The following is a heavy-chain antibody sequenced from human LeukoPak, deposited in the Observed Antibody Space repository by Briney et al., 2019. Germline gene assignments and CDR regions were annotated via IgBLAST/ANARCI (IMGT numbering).Heavy chain of an antibody. J-gene: IGHJ3*02. CDR2: MNPNSGNT. D-gene: IGHD2-2*01. CDR1: GYTFTSYD. Sequence: GAPVKVSCKASGYTFTSYDINWVRQATGQGLEWMGWMNPNSGNTGYAQKFQGRVTITRNTSISTAYMELSSLRSEDTAVYYCARDNQLLDDAFDIWGQGTMVTVSS. V-gene: IGHV1-8*03. CDR3: ARDNQLLDDAFDI.